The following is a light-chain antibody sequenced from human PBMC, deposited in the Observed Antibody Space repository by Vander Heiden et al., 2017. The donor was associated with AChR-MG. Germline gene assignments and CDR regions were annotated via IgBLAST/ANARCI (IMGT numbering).Light chain of an antibody. V-gene: IGKV3-20*01. Sequence: DIVLTQSPGTLSLPPGERATLSCRASQSVSSSYLAWYQQKPGQAPRLLIYGASSRATGIPDRFSGSGSGTDFTLTISRLEPEDFAVYYCQQNGSSPWTFGQGTKVEIK. CDR3: QQNGSSPWT. CDR2: GAS. J-gene: IGKJ1*01. CDR1: QSVSSSY.